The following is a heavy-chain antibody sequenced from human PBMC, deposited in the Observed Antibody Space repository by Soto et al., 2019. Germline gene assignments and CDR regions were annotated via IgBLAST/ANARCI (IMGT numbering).Heavy chain of an antibody. CDR3: ARHGKQQLVHFDY. Sequence: SETLSLTCTVSGGSISSYYWSWIRQPPGKGLEWIGYIYYSGSTNCNPSLKSRVTISVDTSKNQFSLKLSSVTAADTAVYYCARHGKQQLVHFDYWGQGTLVTVSS. D-gene: IGHD6-13*01. V-gene: IGHV4-59*08. CDR2: IYYSGST. CDR1: GGSISSYY. J-gene: IGHJ4*02.